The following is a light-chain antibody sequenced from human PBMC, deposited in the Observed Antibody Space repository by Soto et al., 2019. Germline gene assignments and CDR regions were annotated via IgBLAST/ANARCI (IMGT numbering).Light chain of an antibody. CDR2: DEA. J-gene: IGKJ5*01. CDR1: KSVSGN. V-gene: IGKV3-11*01. CDR3: QQRQYWPPST. Sequence: DIEPTHSPSTLSVFPEKSATLYYRASKSVSGNVAGYQQKPGQTPPLLISDEATRAQGIPPRFSGSGSGTDFTLTISSLEHEDFSIYYCQQRQYWPPSTLGQGTRLEI.